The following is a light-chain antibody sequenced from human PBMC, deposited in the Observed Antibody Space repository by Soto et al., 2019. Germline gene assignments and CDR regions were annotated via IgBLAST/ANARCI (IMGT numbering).Light chain of an antibody. CDR2: KAS. J-gene: IGKJ2*01. CDR1: QSISSW. V-gene: IGKV1-5*03. CDR3: QQANSFPYT. Sequence: DIQMTQSPSTLSASVGDRVTITCRASQSISSWLAWFQQKPGKAPNLLIHKASSLESGVPSRFSGSGSGTEFTLTISSLQPEDFATYYCQQANSFPYTFGQGTKLEIK.